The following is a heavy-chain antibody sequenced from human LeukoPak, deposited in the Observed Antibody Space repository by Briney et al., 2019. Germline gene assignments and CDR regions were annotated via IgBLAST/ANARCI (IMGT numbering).Heavy chain of an antibody. CDR2: MNPNNGNT. D-gene: IGHD5-12*01. V-gene: IGHV1-8*03. Sequence: ASVKVSCKASGGTFSSYDINWVRQATGQGLEWMGWMNPNNGNTGYAQKFQDRVSFTRNTSISTAYLDLISLRSADTAIYYCARGQFVARDTAFDIWGQGTMVTVSS. CDR3: ARGQFVARDTAFDI. CDR1: GGTFSSYD. J-gene: IGHJ3*02.